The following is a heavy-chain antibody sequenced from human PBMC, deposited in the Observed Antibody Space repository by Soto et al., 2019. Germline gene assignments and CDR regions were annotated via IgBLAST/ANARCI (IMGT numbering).Heavy chain of an antibody. V-gene: IGHV4-39*01. CDR3: AKHPFTPLVKPYWYFDL. CDR1: GDSVSKSAYY. CDR2: VYYRGNT. D-gene: IGHD3-16*02. Sequence: QVQLQEAGPGLVKPSETLALTCIVSGDSVSKSAYYWGWVRQSPGKGLEWIGRVYYRGNTSFNPPPRSRLSMSVDASNNRISLTLTSVTAADSGTSFCAKHPFTPLVKPYWYFDLWGRGTLVTVSS. J-gene: IGHJ2*01.